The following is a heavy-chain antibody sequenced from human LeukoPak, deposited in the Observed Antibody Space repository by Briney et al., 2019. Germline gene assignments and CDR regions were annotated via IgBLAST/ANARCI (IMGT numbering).Heavy chain of an antibody. V-gene: IGHV4-4*02. CDR3: ARLQYCSGTSCYWFDP. Sequence: PSETLSLTCAVSGGSISRSNWWSWVRQPPGKGLEWIGETYHSGSTNYNPSLKSRVTISVDTSKNQFSLRLSSVTAADTAVYYCARLQYCSGTSCYWFDPWGQGTLVTVSS. D-gene: IGHD2-2*01. CDR2: TYHSGST. CDR1: GGSISRSNW. J-gene: IGHJ5*02.